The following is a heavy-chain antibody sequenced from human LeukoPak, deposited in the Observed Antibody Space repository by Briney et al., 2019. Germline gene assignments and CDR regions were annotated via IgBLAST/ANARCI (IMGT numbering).Heavy chain of an antibody. CDR1: GFTFSSHA. V-gene: IGHV3-23*01. CDR2: ISGSGDNT. J-gene: IGHJ4*02. CDR3: AKGSYYDSSGSFYFDY. Sequence: GGSLRLSCAASGFTFSSHAMSWVRQAPGKGLEWVSGISGSGDNTYYADSVKGRFTISRDNSKNTLYVQVNSLGTEDTAAYYCAKGSYYDSSGSFYFDYWGQGTLVTVSS. D-gene: IGHD3-22*01.